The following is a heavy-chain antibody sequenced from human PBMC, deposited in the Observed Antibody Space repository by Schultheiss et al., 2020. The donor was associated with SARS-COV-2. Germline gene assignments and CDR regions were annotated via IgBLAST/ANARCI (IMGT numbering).Heavy chain of an antibody. D-gene: IGHD4-23*01. J-gene: IGHJ4*02. CDR3: ARDRRSLGGYYFDY. CDR1: GFTFSDYY. V-gene: IGHV3-11*04. Sequence: GESLKISCAASGFTFSDYYMSWIRQAPGKGLEWVSYISSSSSTIYYADSVKGRFTISRDNAKNSLYLQMNSLRDEDTAVYYCARDRRSLGGYYFDYWGQGTLVTVSS. CDR2: ISSSSSTI.